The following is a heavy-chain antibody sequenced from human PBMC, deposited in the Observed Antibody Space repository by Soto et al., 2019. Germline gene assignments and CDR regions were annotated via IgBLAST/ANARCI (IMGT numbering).Heavy chain of an antibody. CDR2: IGGGGATT. CDR3: AKTAESDYARSLDY. V-gene: IGHV3-23*01. CDR1: GFTFTKYA. Sequence: EVQLLESGGGSVQPGGSLRLSCAASGFTFTKYAMNWVRQAPGKGLEWVSVIGGGGATTYYADSVKGRFTISRDNSKNTLDLQMNSLRAEDTAVYYCAKTAESDYARSLDYGGQGTLVTVSS. D-gene: IGHD4-17*01. J-gene: IGHJ4*02.